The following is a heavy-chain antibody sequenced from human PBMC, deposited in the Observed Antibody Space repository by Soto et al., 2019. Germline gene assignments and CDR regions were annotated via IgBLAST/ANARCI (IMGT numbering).Heavy chain of an antibody. J-gene: IGHJ6*02. D-gene: IGHD6-6*01. V-gene: IGHV3-74*01. Sequence: GGSRRLSCAASGVTFSRYWMHGVRQAPGKGLVWVSRINSDGSSTSYADSVKGRFTISRDNAKNTLYLQMNSLRAEDTAVYYCARDYTEQLPRGYYYYYGMDVWGQGTTVTVSS. CDR3: ARDYTEQLPRGYYYYYGMDV. CDR1: GVTFSRYW. CDR2: INSDGSST.